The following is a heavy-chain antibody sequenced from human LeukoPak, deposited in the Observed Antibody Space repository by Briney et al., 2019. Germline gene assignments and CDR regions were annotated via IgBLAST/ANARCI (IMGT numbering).Heavy chain of an antibody. CDR2: MNPNSGNT. V-gene: IGHV1-8*01. J-gene: IGHJ3*02. D-gene: IGHD3-22*01. Sequence: ASVKVSCKASGYTFTSYDINWVRQATGQGLEWMGWMNPNSGNTGYAQKFQGRVTMTRNTSISTAYMELSSLRSEDTAVYYCARGSDSSGYYPGDAFDIWGQGTMVTVSS. CDR1: GYTFTSYD. CDR3: ARGSDSSGYYPGDAFDI.